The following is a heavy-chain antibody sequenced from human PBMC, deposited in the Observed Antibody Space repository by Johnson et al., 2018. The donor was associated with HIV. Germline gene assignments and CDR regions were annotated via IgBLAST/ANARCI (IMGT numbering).Heavy chain of an antibody. V-gene: IGHV3-30-3*01. Sequence: QVQLVESGGGVVQPGRSLRLSCAASGFIFSSYAVHWVRQAPGKGLEWVAVISYDGSNKYYADSVKGRFTISRDNSKNTLYLQMNSLRAEDTAVYYCARDWRGDSSGYYYFFSFDIWGQGTMVTVSS. CDR3: ARDWRGDSSGYYYFFSFDI. J-gene: IGHJ3*02. CDR2: ISYDGSNK. D-gene: IGHD3-22*01. CDR1: GFIFSSYA.